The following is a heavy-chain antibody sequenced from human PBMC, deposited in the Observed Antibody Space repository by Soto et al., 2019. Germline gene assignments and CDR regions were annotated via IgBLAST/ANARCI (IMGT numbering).Heavy chain of an antibody. J-gene: IGHJ3*02. CDR3: AREGRSGYENGDAFDI. D-gene: IGHD5-12*01. CDR2: IWYDGSNK. Sequence: QVQMVESGGGVVQPGRSLRLSCAASGFTFSSDGMHWVRQAPGKGLEWVAVIWYDGSNKYYADSLKGRFTISRDNSKNTLYLQMNRLRAEDTAVYYCAREGRSGYENGDAFDIWGQGTIVTVSS. V-gene: IGHV3-33*01. CDR1: GFTFSSDG.